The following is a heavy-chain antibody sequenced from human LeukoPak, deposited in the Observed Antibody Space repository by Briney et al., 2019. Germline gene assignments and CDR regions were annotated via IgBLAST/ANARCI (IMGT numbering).Heavy chain of an antibody. CDR3: ARDLGYCSSTNCSTD. D-gene: IGHD2-2*01. J-gene: IGHJ4*02. Sequence: KASETLSLTCTVSGGSISSTTYYWGWIRQPPGKGLEWIGNIYFSGSTYYNPSLKSRVSISVDTSNNQFSLKLSSVTAADTAVYYCARDLGYCSSTNCSTDWGQGTLVTVSS. CDR2: IYFSGST. CDR1: GGSISSTTYY. V-gene: IGHV4-39*07.